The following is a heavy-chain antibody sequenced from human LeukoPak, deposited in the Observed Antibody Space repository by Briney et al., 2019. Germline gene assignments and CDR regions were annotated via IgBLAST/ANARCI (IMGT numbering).Heavy chain of an antibody. V-gene: IGHV1-8*01. D-gene: IGHD3-10*01. CDR2: INPNSGNT. CDR1: GYTFTSYA. Sequence: ASVKVSCKASGYTFTSYAISWVRQAPGQGLEWMGWINPNSGNTGYAQKFQGRVTMTRNTSISTAYMELSSLRSEDTAVYYCARGVLLWFGDPMGFDYWGQGTLVTVSS. CDR3: ARGVLLWFGDPMGFDY. J-gene: IGHJ4*02.